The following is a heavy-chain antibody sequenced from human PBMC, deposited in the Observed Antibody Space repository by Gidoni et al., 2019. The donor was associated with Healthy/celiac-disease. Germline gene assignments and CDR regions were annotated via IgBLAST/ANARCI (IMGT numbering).Heavy chain of an antibody. CDR1: GYSFPSYW. Sequence: EVQLVQSGAEVKKPGESLRLSCKGSGYSFPSYWLSCVRRMPGQGREWMGRMDPSDSNTNYSPSFQGHVTMSADKSISTAYLQWSRLKASDTAMYYCARLRVGPRQLVRHYYYYMDVWGKGTMVTVSS. V-gene: IGHV5-10-1*01. CDR2: MDPSDSNT. J-gene: IGHJ6*03. D-gene: IGHD6-13*01. CDR3: ARLRVGPRQLVRHYYYYMDV.